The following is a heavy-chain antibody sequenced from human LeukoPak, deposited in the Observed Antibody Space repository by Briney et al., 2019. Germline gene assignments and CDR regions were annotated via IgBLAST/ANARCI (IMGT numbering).Heavy chain of an antibody. CDR1: GYTFTSYG. J-gene: IGHJ4*02. V-gene: IGHV1-18*04. D-gene: IGHD3-10*01. CDR3: AREVLLLWFGETDY. Sequence: GASVKVSCKASGYTFTSYGISWVRQAPGQGLEWMGWISAYNGNINYAQKLQGRVTMTTDTSTSTAYMELRSLRSDDTAVYYCAREVLLLWFGETDYWGQGTLVTVS. CDR2: ISAYNGNI.